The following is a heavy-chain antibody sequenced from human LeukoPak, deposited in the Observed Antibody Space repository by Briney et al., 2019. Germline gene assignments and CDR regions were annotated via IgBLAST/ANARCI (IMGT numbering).Heavy chain of an antibody. CDR3: ATGYGSGRGAFDI. CDR1: GYSFTSYW. CDR2: IYPGDSDT. D-gene: IGHD6-19*01. J-gene: IGHJ3*02. Sequence: GESLKISCVGSGYSFTSYWIGWVRQMPGKGLEYMGIIYPGDSDTRYSPSFQGQVTFSAAKSISTAYLQWGSLQASDTAMYYCATGYGSGRGAFDIWGQGTMVTVSS. V-gene: IGHV5-51*01.